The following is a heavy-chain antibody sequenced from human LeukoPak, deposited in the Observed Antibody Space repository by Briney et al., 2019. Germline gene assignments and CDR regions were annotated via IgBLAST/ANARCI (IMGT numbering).Heavy chain of an antibody. V-gene: IGHV3-43*01. CDR2: ISWDGGST. J-gene: IGHJ4*02. CDR3: AKDHSSSWFPLDY. CDR1: GFTFDDYT. Sequence: GGSLRLSCAASGFTFDDYTMHWVSQAPGKGLEWGSLISWDGGSTYYADSVKGRFTISRDNSKNSLYLQMNSLRTEDTALYYCAKDHSSSWFPLDYWGQGTLVTVSS. D-gene: IGHD6-13*01.